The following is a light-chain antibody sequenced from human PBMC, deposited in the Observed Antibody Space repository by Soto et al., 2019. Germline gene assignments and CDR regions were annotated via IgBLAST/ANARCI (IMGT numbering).Light chain of an antibody. CDR1: HSVSSD. Sequence: EVVMAQSPATLSVSPGERATVSCRASHSVSSDVAWYQQKPGQAPRLLIYGASTRATGFPARFSGSGSGTEFTLVISSLQSEDFAVYYCQQYNTWTYTFGQGTKLEIK. CDR3: QQYNTWTYT. CDR2: GAS. J-gene: IGKJ2*01. V-gene: IGKV3-15*01.